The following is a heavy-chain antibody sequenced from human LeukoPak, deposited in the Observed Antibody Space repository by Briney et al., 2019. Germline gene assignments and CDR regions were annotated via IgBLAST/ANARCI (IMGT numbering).Heavy chain of an antibody. J-gene: IGHJ2*01. CDR3: ARDRDYYDSSGYYGSYWYFDL. V-gene: IGHV3-7*01. CDR1: GFTFSSYW. D-gene: IGHD3-22*01. CDR2: IKQDGSEK. Sequence: GGSLRLSCAASGFTFSSYWMSWVRQAPGKGLEWVANIKQDGSEKYYVDSVKGRFTISRDNAKNSLYLQMNSLRAEDTAVYYCARDRDYYDSSGYYGSYWYFDLWGRGTLVTVSS.